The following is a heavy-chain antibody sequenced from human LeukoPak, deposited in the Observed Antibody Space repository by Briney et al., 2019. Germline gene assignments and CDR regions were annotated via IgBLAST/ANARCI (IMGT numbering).Heavy chain of an antibody. V-gene: IGHV3-7*01. CDR3: ARGLEWLFGYNPQESFYYFDY. J-gene: IGHJ4*02. CDR2: IKQDGSEK. Sequence: GGSLRLSCAASGFTFSSYWMSWVRQAPGKGLEWVANIKQDGSEKYYVDSVKGRFTISRDNAKNSMYLQMNSLRAEDTAVYYCARGLEWLFGYNPQESFYYFDYWGQGTLVTVSS. D-gene: IGHD3-3*01. CDR1: GFTFSSYW.